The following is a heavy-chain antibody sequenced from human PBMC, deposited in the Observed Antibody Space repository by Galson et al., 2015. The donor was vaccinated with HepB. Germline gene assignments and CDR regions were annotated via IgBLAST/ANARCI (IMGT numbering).Heavy chain of an antibody. Sequence: SVKVSCKASGYTFTSYAMHWVHQAPGQRLEWMGWINAGNGNTKYSQKFQGRVTITRDTSASTAYMELSSLRSEDTAVYYCARDGEDHYGYCSGGSCYPYGMDVWGQGTTVTVSS. CDR2: INAGNGNT. J-gene: IGHJ6*02. CDR1: GYTFTSYA. V-gene: IGHV1-3*01. D-gene: IGHD2-15*01. CDR3: ARDGEDHYGYCSGGSCYPYGMDV.